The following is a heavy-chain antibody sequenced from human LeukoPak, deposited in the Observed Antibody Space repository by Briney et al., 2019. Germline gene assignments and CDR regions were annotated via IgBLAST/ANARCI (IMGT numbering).Heavy chain of an antibody. V-gene: IGHV3-23*01. J-gene: IGHJ4*02. CDR3: AKDRWVRSTPCYFDY. Sequence: GGSLRLSCAASGFTFSSYSMNWVRQAPGKGLEWVSAISGNGGRTYYADSVKGRFTISRDNSKNTLYLQMNSLRAEDTAVYYCAKDRWVRSTPCYFDYWGQGTLVTVSS. D-gene: IGHD2-2*01. CDR2: ISGNGGRT. CDR1: GFTFSSYS.